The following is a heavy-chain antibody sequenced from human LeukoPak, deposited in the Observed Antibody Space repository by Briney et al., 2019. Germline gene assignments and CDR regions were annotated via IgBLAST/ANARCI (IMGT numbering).Heavy chain of an antibody. D-gene: IGHD6-13*01. CDR2: ISSSGSTI. V-gene: IGHV3-48*03. Sequence: GGSLRLSCAASGFTFSSYEMNWVRQAPGKGLEWVSYISSSGSTIYYADSVKGRFTISRDNAKNSLYLQMNSLKTEDTAVYYCTSAVPGAAGTQYYYMDVWGKGTTVTISS. J-gene: IGHJ6*03. CDR1: GFTFSSYE. CDR3: TSAVPGAAGTQYYYMDV.